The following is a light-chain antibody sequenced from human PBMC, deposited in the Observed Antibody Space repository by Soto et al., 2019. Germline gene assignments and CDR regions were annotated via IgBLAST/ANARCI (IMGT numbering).Light chain of an antibody. CDR3: QQRNNWPPIT. J-gene: IGKJ5*01. V-gene: IGKV3D-20*02. CDR1: QSVSSNY. CDR2: GAS. Sequence: EIVLTQSPDTLSLSPGERATLSCRASQSVSSNYLAWYQQKPGQAPRILIFGASSRATGIPDRFSGSGSETDFTLTITSLEPEDFAVYYCQQRNNWPPITFGQGTRLEIK.